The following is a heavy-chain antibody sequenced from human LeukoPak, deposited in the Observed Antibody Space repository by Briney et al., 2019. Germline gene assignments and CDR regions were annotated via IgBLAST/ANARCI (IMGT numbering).Heavy chain of an antibody. D-gene: IGHD5-24*01. CDR3: ARVGMDTMYFDY. J-gene: IGHJ4*02. V-gene: IGHV3-48*03. CDR2: ISSSGSTI. CDR1: GFTFSSYE. Sequence: PGGSLRLSCAASGFTFSSYEMNWVRQAPGKGLEWVSYISSSGSTIYYADSVKGRFTISRDNAKNSLYLQMNSLRGEDTAVYYCARVGMDTMYFDYWGQGTLVTVSS.